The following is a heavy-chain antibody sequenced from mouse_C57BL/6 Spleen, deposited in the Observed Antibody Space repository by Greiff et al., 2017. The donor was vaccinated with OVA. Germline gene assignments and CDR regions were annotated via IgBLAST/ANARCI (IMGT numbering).Heavy chain of an antibody. V-gene: IGHV1-15*01. CDR1: GYTFTDYE. CDR2: IDPETGGT. J-gene: IGHJ2*01. CDR3: TRSTLWLRRGDFDY. D-gene: IGHD2-2*01. Sequence: QVQLKESGAELVRPGASVTLSCKASGYTFTDYEMHWVKQTPVHGLEWIGAIDPETGGTAYNQKFKGKAILTADKSSSTAYMELRSLTSEDSAVYYCTRSTLWLRRGDFDYWGQGTTLTVSS.